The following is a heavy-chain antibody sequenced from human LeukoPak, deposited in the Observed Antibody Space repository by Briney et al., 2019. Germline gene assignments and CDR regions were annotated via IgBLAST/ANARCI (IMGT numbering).Heavy chain of an antibody. CDR1: GFTFSNYW. CDR3: AREPDSSGYYFDY. D-gene: IGHD3-22*01. CDR2: IKQDGSEK. V-gene: IGHV3-7*01. Sequence: GGSLRLSCAASGFTFSNYWMNWVRQAPGKGLEWVANIKQDGSEKYYVDSVKGRFTISRDNAKNSLYLQMNSLRAEDTAVYYCAREPDSSGYYFDYWGQGTLVSVSS. J-gene: IGHJ4*02.